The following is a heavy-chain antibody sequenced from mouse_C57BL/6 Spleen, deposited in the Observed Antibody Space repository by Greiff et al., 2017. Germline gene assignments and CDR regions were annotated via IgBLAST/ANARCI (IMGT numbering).Heavy chain of an antibody. Sequence: EVMLVESGGDLVKPGGSLKLSCAASGFTFSSYGMSWVRQTPDKRLEWVATISSGGSYTYYPDSVKGRSTISRDNAKNTLYLQMSSLKSEDTAMYYCARQTYDYGPFAYWGQGTLVTVSA. J-gene: IGHJ3*01. CDR3: ARQTYDYGPFAY. CDR2: ISSGGSYT. CDR1: GFTFSSYG. V-gene: IGHV5-6*02. D-gene: IGHD2-4*01.